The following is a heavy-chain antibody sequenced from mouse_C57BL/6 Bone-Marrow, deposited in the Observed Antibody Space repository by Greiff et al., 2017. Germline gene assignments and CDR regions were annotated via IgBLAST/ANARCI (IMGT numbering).Heavy chain of an antibody. V-gene: IGHV10-1*01. CDR3: VRWLPYYYAMDY. Sequence: EVKLMESGGGLVQPKGSLKLSCAASGFSFNTYAMNWVRQAPGKGLEWVARIRSKSNNYATYYADSVKDRFTISRDDSDSMLYLQMNNLKTEDTAMYYCVRWLPYYYAMDYWGQGTSVTVSS. J-gene: IGHJ4*01. CDR2: IRSKSNNYAT. D-gene: IGHD2-2*01. CDR1: GFSFNTYA.